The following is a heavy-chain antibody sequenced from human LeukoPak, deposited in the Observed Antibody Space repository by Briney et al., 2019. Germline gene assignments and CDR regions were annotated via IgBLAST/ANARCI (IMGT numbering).Heavy chain of an antibody. D-gene: IGHD3-22*01. CDR1: GFTFSSYE. J-gene: IGHJ4*02. Sequence: VGSLRLSCAASGFTFSSYEMNWVRQAPGKGLEWVSFISSSGSSIHYADSVRGRFTISRDNAKNSPYLQMSRLRAEDTAVYYCAREKLSFFDSSGYFDYWGQGTLVTVSS. CDR2: ISSSGSSI. V-gene: IGHV3-48*03. CDR3: AREKLSFFDSSGYFDY.